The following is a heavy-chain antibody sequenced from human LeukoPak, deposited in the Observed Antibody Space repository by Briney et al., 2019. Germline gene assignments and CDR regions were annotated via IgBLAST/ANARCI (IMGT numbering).Heavy chain of an antibody. J-gene: IGHJ4*02. CDR1: GGSINIGGYY. CDR2: IYHSGNS. D-gene: IGHD4-11*01. CDR3: ARVSHYESNADFDY. V-gene: IGHV4-30-2*01. Sequence: PSETLSLTCSVSGGSINIGGYYWSWVRQAPGKGLEWIGYIYHSGNSYYNPSLKSRVTISVDNSKNQFSLKLISVTAADTAFYYCARVSHYESNADFDYWGQGTLVTVSS.